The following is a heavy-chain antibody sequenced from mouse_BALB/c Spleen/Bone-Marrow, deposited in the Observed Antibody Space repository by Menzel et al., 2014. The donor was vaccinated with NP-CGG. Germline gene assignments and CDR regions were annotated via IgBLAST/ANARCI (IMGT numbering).Heavy chain of an antibody. CDR1: GFTFNTNA. CDR2: IRSKSNNYAT. D-gene: IGHD1-2*01. Sequence: EVQLQESGGGLVQPKGSLKLSCAASGFTFNTNAMNWVRQAPGKGLEWVARIRSKSNNYATYYADSVKDIFTISRDDSQSMLYLQMNNLKTEDTAMYYCVRESGSMDYWGQGTSVTVSS. CDR3: VRESGSMDY. V-gene: IGHV10S3*01. J-gene: IGHJ4*01.